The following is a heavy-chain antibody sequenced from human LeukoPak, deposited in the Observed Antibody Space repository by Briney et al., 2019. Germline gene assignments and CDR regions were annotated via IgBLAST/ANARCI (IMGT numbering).Heavy chain of an antibody. CDR1: GFTFSSYE. Sequence: GGSLRLSCAASGFTFSSYEMNWVRQAPGKGPEWVANIKQDESEKYYVDSVKGRFTISGDNAKNSLYLQMNSLRAEDTAVYYCARDKAVGPTLLDYWGQGTLVTVSS. J-gene: IGHJ4*02. V-gene: IGHV3-7*01. CDR3: ARDKAVGPTLLDY. CDR2: IKQDESEK. D-gene: IGHD1-26*01.